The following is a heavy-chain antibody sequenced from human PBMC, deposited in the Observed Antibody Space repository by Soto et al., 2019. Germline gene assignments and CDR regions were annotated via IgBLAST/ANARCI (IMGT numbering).Heavy chain of an antibody. CDR2: IYYSGST. V-gene: IGHV4-59*01. J-gene: IGHJ4*02. Sequence: SETLSLTCTVSGGSISSYYWSWIRQPPGKGLEWIGYIYYSGSTNYNPSLKSRVTISVDTSKNQFSLKLSPVTAADTAVYYCARVPTDSGSSYDYWGQGTLVTVSS. CDR1: GGSISSYY. CDR3: ARVPTDSGSSYDY. D-gene: IGHD1-26*01.